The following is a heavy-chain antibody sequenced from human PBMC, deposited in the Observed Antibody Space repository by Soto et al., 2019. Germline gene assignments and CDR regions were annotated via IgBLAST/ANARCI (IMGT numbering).Heavy chain of an antibody. CDR3: ARHWGSSVGVRPPGX. D-gene: IGHD2-2*01. CDR2: IFVGDSDT. V-gene: IGHV5-51*01. J-gene: IGHJ4*02. CDR1: GKFFSNYW. Sequence: GEALKISWKGSGKFFSNYWIAWVRQMPGKGLEWMVVIFVGDSDTRYSPSFEGQVTISADKSISTVYLQWDSLKASDTAIYYCARHWGSSVGVRPPGXWGQGTQVTVSX.